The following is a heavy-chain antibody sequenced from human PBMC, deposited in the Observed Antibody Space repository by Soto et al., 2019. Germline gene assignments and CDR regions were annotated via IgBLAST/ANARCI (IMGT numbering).Heavy chain of an antibody. V-gene: IGHV3-30*03. CDR3: ARGFCAGRVCDYFFGL. J-gene: IGHJ4*02. D-gene: IGHD2-21*01. Sequence: LRVSCTAFGFDINKHGIRWLRQDPGKGMEWVAVMSDNGNYQFYEDSVRGRFTVSRDISKNTLILQMTNLRPEDTAVYQCARGFCAGRVCDYFFGLWGPRTLVTVSS. CDR2: MSDNGNYQ. CDR1: GFDINKHG.